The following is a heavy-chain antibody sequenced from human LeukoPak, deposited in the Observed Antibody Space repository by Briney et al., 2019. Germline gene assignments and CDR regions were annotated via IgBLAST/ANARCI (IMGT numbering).Heavy chain of an antibody. D-gene: IGHD3-3*01. CDR3: ARGSYDFWSGTYYFDY. CDR2: IYYSGST. CDR1: GGSISSYY. Sequence: SETLSLTCTVSGGSISSYYWSWIRQPPGKGLEWIGYIYYSGSTNYNPSLKSRVTISVDTSKNQFSLKLSSVTAADTAVYYCARGSYDFWSGTYYFDYWGQGTLVTVSS. J-gene: IGHJ4*02. V-gene: IGHV4-59*01.